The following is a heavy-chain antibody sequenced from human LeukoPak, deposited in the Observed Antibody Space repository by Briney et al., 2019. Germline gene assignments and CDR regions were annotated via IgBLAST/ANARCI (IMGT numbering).Heavy chain of an antibody. CDR3: ARGGLLWFGELLSPFDY. CDR1: GYSISSGYY. D-gene: IGHD3-10*01. J-gene: IGHJ4*02. V-gene: IGHV4-38-2*01. CDR2: IYHSGST. Sequence: SETLSLTCAVSGYSISSGYYWGWIRQPPGKGLEWIGSIYHSGSTYYNPSLKSRVTISVDTSKNQFSLKLSSVTAADTAVYYCARGGLLWFGELLSPFDYWGQGTLVTVSS.